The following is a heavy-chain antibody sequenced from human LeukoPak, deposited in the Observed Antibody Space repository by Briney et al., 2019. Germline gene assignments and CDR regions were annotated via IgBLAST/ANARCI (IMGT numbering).Heavy chain of an antibody. J-gene: IGHJ3*02. D-gene: IGHD3-3*01. CDR2: FDREDGGT. Sequence: ASVKVSCKVSGYSGIELDMHWVRQAPGKGLEWMGGFDREDGGTIYARKFKGRVTMTEDTSTDTAYMELSSLTSEDTAVYYCATHTISGVVTYAFQMWGRGTLVTVSS. CDR1: GYSGIELD. CDR3: ATHTISGVVTYAFQM. V-gene: IGHV1-24*01.